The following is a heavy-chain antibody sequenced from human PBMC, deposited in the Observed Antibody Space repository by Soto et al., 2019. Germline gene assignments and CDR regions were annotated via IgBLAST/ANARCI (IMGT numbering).Heavy chain of an antibody. CDR3: ARGRYSYGYNWFDP. J-gene: IGHJ5*02. V-gene: IGHV4-34*01. CDR2: INHSGST. D-gene: IGHD5-18*01. Sequence: PSETLSLTCAVYGGSFSGYYWSWIRQPPGKGLEWIGEINHSGSTNYNPSLKSRVTISVDTSKNQFPLKLSSVTAADTAVYYCARGRYSYGYNWFDPWGQGTLVTVSS. CDR1: GGSFSGYY.